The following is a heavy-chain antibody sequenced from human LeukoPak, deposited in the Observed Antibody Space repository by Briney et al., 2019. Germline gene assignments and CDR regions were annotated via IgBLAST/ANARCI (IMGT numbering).Heavy chain of an antibody. V-gene: IGHV3-11*06. Sequence: GGTLRLSCAASGFTFSDYDMSWIRQAPGPGLEWAPYSSSSSSYTNYADSVKGRFTISRDNAKSSLYLQMSSRRAEDTAVYYCARDEGYSYGYVPDYWGQGTLVTVSS. CDR1: GFTFSDYD. CDR3: ARDEGYSYGYVPDY. J-gene: IGHJ4*02. D-gene: IGHD5-18*01. CDR2: SSSSSSYT.